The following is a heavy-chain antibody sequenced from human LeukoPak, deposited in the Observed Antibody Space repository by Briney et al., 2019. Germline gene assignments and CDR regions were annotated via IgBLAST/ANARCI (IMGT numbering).Heavy chain of an antibody. V-gene: IGHV4-59*01. Sequence: SETLSLTCTVSGGSISNNYWTWIRQPPGKGLEWIGYFYNSGSTNYNPSLKSRVTISVDTSRNQFSLKLTSVTAADTAVYYCARGDSSGHPAFDYWGQGTLVTVSS. CDR2: FYNSGST. J-gene: IGHJ4*02. D-gene: IGHD3-22*01. CDR1: GGSISNNY. CDR3: ARGDSSGHPAFDY.